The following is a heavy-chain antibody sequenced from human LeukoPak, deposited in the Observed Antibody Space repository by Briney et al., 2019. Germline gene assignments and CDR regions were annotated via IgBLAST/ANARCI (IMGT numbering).Heavy chain of an antibody. J-gene: IGHJ4*02. CDR1: GGSISSYY. D-gene: IGHD5-18*01. Sequence: PSETLSLTCTVSGGSISSYYWSWIRQPPGKGLEWIGYIYYSGSTNYNPSLKSRVTISVDTSKNQFSLKLSSVTAADTAVYYCARRVDTARGPYFDYWGQGTLVTVSS. V-gene: IGHV4-59*08. CDR2: IYYSGST. CDR3: ARRVDTARGPYFDY.